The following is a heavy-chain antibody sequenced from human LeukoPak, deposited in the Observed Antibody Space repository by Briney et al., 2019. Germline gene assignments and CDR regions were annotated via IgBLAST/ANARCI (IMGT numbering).Heavy chain of an antibody. Sequence: GESLKISCKGSGYSFTSYWIAWVRRLPGKGLEWMGIIYPGDSDTRYSPSFQGQVTISADKSISTAYLQWSSLKASDTAMYYCARQTCYYDNSGYFAYWGQGTLVTVSS. CDR1: GYSFTSYW. V-gene: IGHV5-51*01. CDR3: ARQTCYYDNSGYFAY. CDR2: IYPGDSDT. D-gene: IGHD3-22*01. J-gene: IGHJ4*02.